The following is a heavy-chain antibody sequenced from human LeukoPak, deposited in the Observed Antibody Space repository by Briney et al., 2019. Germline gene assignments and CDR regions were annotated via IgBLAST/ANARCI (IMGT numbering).Heavy chain of an antibody. V-gene: IGHV3-21*01. D-gene: IGHD3-10*02. CDR1: GFTFSTYS. CDR3: ARDLPPTVPDVIDY. CDR2: ISSSSSYI. J-gene: IGHJ4*02. Sequence: PGGSLRLSCAASGFTFSTYSMNWVRQAPGKGLEWVSSISSSSSYIYYADSVKGRFTISRDNAKNSLFLQMNSLRAEDTAVYYCARDLPPTVPDVIDYWGQGTLVTVSS.